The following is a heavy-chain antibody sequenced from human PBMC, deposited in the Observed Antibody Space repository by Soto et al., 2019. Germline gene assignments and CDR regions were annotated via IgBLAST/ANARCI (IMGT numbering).Heavy chain of an antibody. CDR3: ARESGDWPLNWFDP. CDR2: ITSDGKSK. D-gene: IGHD2-21*02. V-gene: IGHV3-74*01. Sequence: GGSLRLSCAASGFNFSNHWMHWVRQRPAEGLVWVSRITSDGKSKAYAESVKGRYAISRDNAKNTLYLQMNGLTAEDTAVYYCARESGDWPLNWFDPWGQGTLVTV. CDR1: GFNFSNHW. J-gene: IGHJ5*02.